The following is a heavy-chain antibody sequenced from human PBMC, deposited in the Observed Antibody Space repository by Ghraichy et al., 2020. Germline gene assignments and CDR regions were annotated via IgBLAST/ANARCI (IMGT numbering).Heavy chain of an antibody. CDR2: ISSSGSSI. CDR1: GFTFSSFE. D-gene: IGHD3-10*01. CDR3: ARDEDSRNIGFGVGWEMGY. J-gene: IGHJ4*02. Sequence: GGSLRLSCAASGFTFSSFEMNWVRQAPGKGLEWVSYISSSGSSIYYADSVKGRFTISRDNAKNSLYLQMSSLRAEDTAVYYCARDEDSRNIGFGVGWEMGYWGQGTLVTVSS. V-gene: IGHV3-48*03.